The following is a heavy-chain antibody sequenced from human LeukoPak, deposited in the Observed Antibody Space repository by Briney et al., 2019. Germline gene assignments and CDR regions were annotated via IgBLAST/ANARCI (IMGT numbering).Heavy chain of an antibody. CDR2: IIPILGIA. V-gene: IGHV1-69*04. Sequence: SVKVSCXASGGTFSSYTISWVRQAPGQGLEWMGRIIPILGIANYAQKFQGRVTITADKSTSTAYMELSSLRSEDTAVYYCARDLCSSTSCPSYYYYMDVWGKGTTVTVSS. CDR1: GGTFSSYT. J-gene: IGHJ6*03. D-gene: IGHD2-2*01. CDR3: ARDLCSSTSCPSYYYYMDV.